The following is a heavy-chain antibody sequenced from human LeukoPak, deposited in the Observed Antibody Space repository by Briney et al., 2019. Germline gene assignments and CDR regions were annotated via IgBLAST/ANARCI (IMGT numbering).Heavy chain of an antibody. CDR3: ARDLEGGYQLLKY. Sequence: GGSLRLSCAASGFSFSTYGMHWVRQAPGKGLEWVTVIWYDGSNKYYADSVKGRFTISRDNSKNTLYLQMNSLRAEDTAVYYCARDLEGGYQLLKYWGQGTLVTVSS. D-gene: IGHD2-2*01. V-gene: IGHV3-33*01. CDR2: IWYDGSNK. J-gene: IGHJ4*02. CDR1: GFSFSTYG.